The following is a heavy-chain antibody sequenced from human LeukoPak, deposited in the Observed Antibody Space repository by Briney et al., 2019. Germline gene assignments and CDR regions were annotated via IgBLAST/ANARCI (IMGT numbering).Heavy chain of an antibody. D-gene: IGHD2-15*01. V-gene: IGHV4-59*01. J-gene: IGHJ4*02. CDR1: GGSISSYY. CDR3: AREDCSGDGCYSFDY. CDR2: IYYSGST. Sequence: SETLSLTRTVSGGSISSYYWSWIRQPPGKGLEWIGYIYYSGSTNYNPSLKSRVTISVDTSKNQFSLKLSSVTAADTAVYYCAREDCSGDGCYSFDYWGQGTLVTVFS.